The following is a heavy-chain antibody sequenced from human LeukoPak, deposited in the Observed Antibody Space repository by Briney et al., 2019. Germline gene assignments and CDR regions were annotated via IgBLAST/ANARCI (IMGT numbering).Heavy chain of an antibody. CDR2: IYYSGST. D-gene: IGHD6-13*01. J-gene: IGHJ6*02. CDR1: GGSISSYY. V-gene: IGHV4-59*01. Sequence: SETLSLTCTVSGGSISSYYWSWIRQPPGKGLEWIGYIYYSGSTNYNPSLKSRVTISVDTSKNQFSLKLSSVTAADTAVYYCARVRYSSSWYYYYGMDVWGQGTTVTVSS. CDR3: ARVRYSSSWYYYYGMDV.